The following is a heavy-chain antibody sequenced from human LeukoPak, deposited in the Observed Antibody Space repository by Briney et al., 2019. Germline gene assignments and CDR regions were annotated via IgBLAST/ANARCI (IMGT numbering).Heavy chain of an antibody. V-gene: IGHV4-34*01. CDR1: GGSFSGYS. D-gene: IGHD3-10*01. CDR3: AREKLRGYYGSGSTAMYNWFDP. Sequence: SETLSLTCAVYGGSFSGYSWSWIRQPPGKGLEWIGEINHSGSTNYNPSLKSRVTISVDTSKNQFSLKLSSVTAADTAVYCCAREKLRGYYGSGSTAMYNWFDPWGQGTLVTVSS. CDR2: INHSGST. J-gene: IGHJ5*02.